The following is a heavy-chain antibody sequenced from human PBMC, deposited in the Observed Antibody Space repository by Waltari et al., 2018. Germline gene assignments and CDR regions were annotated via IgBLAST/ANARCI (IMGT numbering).Heavy chain of an antibody. V-gene: IGHV3-30*04. D-gene: IGHD3-22*01. Sequence: QVQLVKSGGGVVQPGRSLRLSCEASEFTFSSYAMHWVRQAPGKGLEWVAVISYNARNIYYVDSVKGRFTISRDNSKNTLYLQMNSLRAEDTAVYYCARDYCDRTNCHGMDVWGQGTTVTVSS. CDR2: ISYNARNI. J-gene: IGHJ6*02. CDR1: EFTFSSYA. CDR3: ARDYCDRTNCHGMDV.